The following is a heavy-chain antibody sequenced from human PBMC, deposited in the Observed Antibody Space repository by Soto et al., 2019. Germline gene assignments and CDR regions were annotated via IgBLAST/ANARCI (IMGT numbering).Heavy chain of an antibody. CDR1: GFTFSSYW. J-gene: IGHJ4*02. Sequence: EVQLVESGGGLVQPGGSLRLSCAASGFTFSSYWMHWVRQAPGKGLVWVSRINSDGSSTSYADSVKGRFTISRDNAKNTLYLQMNSLRAEDTAVYYCARVYYDILTGSKHFDYWGQGTLVTVSS. CDR3: ARVYYDILTGSKHFDY. CDR2: INSDGSST. V-gene: IGHV3-74*01. D-gene: IGHD3-9*01.